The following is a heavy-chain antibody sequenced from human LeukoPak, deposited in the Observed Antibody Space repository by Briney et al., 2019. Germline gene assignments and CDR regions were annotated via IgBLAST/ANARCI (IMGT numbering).Heavy chain of an antibody. D-gene: IGHD3-3*01. J-gene: IGHJ4*02. CDR3: AKDHLPLSVYFLYYFDY. V-gene: IGHV3-30*02. CDR2: IRYDGSNK. Sequence: GGSLRLSCAASGFTFSSYWMHWVRQAPGKGLEWVAFIRYDGSNKYYADSVKGRFTISRDNSKNTLYLQMNSLRAEDTAVYYCAKDHLPLSVYFLYYFDYWGQGTLVTVSS. CDR1: GFTFSSYW.